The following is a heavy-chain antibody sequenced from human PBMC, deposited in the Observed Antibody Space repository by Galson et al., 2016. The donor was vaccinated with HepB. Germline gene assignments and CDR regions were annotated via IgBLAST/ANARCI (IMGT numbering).Heavy chain of an antibody. CDR1: GFTVSSNY. CDR3: AKRRGEEMTSFGVEHTKGNLCYFDL. V-gene: IGHV3-53*01. J-gene: IGHJ2*01. CDR2: ISGSGGRT. Sequence: SLRLSCAASGFTVSSNYMSWVRQAPGKGLEWVSGISGSGGRTFYADSVKGRFTISRDNSKNTLYLQMNSLRAEDMALYHCAKRRGEEMTSFGVEHTKGNLCYFDLWGRGTLVIVSS. D-gene: IGHD3-3*01.